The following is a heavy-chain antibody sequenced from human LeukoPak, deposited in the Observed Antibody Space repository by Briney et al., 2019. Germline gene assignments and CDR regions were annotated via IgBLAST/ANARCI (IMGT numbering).Heavy chain of an antibody. CDR1: GGSIRSYY. CDR3: ARLLPRYRIQPYDY. D-gene: IGHD5-18*01. J-gene: IGHJ4*02. V-gene: IGHV4-4*07. Sequence: SETLSLTCTVSGGSIRSYYWSWIRQPAGKGLEWIGRIDTSGSITTSGSTNYNSGSTNYNPSLKSRVTISVDTSKNQFSLKLSSVTAADTAVYYCARLLPRYRIQPYDYWGQGTLVTVSS. CDR2: IDTSGSITTSGSTNYNSGST.